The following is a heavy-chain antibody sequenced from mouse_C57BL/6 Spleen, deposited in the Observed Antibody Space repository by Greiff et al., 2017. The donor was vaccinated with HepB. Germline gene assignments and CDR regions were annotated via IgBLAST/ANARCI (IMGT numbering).Heavy chain of an antibody. D-gene: IGHD1-1*01. V-gene: IGHV5-4*01. CDR2: ISDGGSYT. J-gene: IGHJ2*01. CDR3: ARESYYGSSGVFDY. Sequence: EVQLVESGGGLVKPGGSLKLSCAASGFTFSSYAMSWVRQTPEKRLEWVATISDGGSYTYYPDNVKGRFTISRDNAKNNLYLQMSHLKSEDTAMYYCARESYYGSSGVFDYWGQGTTLTVSS. CDR1: GFTFSSYA.